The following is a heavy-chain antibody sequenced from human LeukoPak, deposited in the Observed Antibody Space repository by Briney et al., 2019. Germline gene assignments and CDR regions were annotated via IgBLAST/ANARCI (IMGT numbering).Heavy chain of an antibody. V-gene: IGHV3-64*01. CDR3: AKSFGYSRSWFDN. CDR2: ISANGGDT. Sequence: GGSLRLSCAASGFSFSNHAMHWVRQAAGRGLQYVSAISANGGDTYYANSVKGRFTISRDNSKNTLYLQMNSLRVGDTAVYYCAKSFGYSRSWFDNWGQGTLVTVSS. CDR1: GFSFSNHA. D-gene: IGHD6-13*01. J-gene: IGHJ4*02.